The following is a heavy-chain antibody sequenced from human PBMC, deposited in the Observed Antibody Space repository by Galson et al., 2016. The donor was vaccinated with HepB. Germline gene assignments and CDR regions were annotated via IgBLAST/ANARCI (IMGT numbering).Heavy chain of an antibody. V-gene: IGHV3-13*01. CDR3: ARGLRAGYYWSFDV. D-gene: IGHD1-26*01. J-gene: IGHJ6*02. CDR2: YVVAGNT. CDR1: VFTFSNYD. Sequence: SLRLSCAASVFTFSNYDMHWVRQSMGKGLEWVSGYVVAGNTYYADSVKGRFTISREDGENSLYLQMNSLRAGDTAVYHCARGLRAGYYWSFDVWGQGTTVTVSS.